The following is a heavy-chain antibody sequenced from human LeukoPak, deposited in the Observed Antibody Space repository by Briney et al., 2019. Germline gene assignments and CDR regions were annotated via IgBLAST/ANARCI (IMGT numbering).Heavy chain of an antibody. Sequence: SETLSLTCAVYGGSFSGYYWSWIRQPPGKGLEWIGEINHSGSTNYNPSLRSRVTISVDTSKNQFSLKLSSVTAADTAVYYCARHGPRYSSGWYLHYYYMDVWGKGTTVTISS. D-gene: IGHD6-19*01. V-gene: IGHV4-34*01. CDR2: INHSGST. CDR3: ARHGPRYSSGWYLHYYYMDV. CDR1: GGSFSGYY. J-gene: IGHJ6*03.